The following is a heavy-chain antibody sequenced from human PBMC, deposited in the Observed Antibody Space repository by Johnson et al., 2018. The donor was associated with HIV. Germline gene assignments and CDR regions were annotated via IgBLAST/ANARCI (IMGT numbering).Heavy chain of an antibody. CDR1: GFTFSNYA. V-gene: IGHV3-30-3*01. CDR3: ARVRYSSGWPIYAFDI. Sequence: QVQLVESGGGVVQPGKSLRLSCAASGFTFSNYAMHWVRQAPGKGLEWVAVVPDDGDNKYYADSVKGRFTISRDNSKNTLYLQMNSLRAEDTAVYYCARVRYSSGWPIYAFDIWGQGTVVIVSS. D-gene: IGHD6-19*01. J-gene: IGHJ3*02. CDR2: VPDDGDNK.